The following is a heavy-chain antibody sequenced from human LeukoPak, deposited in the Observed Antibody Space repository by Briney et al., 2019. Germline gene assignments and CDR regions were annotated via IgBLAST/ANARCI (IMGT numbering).Heavy chain of an antibody. V-gene: IGHV3-21*01. CDR3: ARDTAMVIRY. Sequence: GGSLRLSCAASGFTFSSYSMNWVRQAPGKGLEWVSSISSSSSYIYYADSVEGRFTISRDNAKNSLYLQMNSLRAEDTAVYYCARDTAMVIRYWGQGTLVTVSS. D-gene: IGHD5-18*01. CDR1: GFTFSSYS. CDR2: ISSSSSYI. J-gene: IGHJ4*02.